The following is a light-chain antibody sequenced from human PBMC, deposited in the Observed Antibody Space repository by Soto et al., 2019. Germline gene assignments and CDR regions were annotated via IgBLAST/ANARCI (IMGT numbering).Light chain of an antibody. Sequence: EVTMTQSPATLSVSQGERSILPCQASQSVRSNLAWYQQKPGKAPRLLIYGASTRATCIPARFSGSGYGTEFTLTISSLQSEDFAVYYCQQYNNWWTFGQGTKVDIK. CDR3: QQYNNWWT. V-gene: IGKV3-15*01. J-gene: IGKJ1*01. CDR1: QSVRSN. CDR2: GAS.